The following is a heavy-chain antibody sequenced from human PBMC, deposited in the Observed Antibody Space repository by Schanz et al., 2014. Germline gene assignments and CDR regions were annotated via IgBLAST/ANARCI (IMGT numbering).Heavy chain of an antibody. V-gene: IGHV3-20*04. CDR2: INWNGGST. CDR3: ARGIITMVRGGDVGAFDI. Sequence: EVQLVESGGGVVRPGRSLRLSCAASGFGFDDYAMSWVRQAPGKGLEWVSGINWNGGSTGYADSVQGRFTISRDNSKNALYLQMDSLRAEDTAVYYCARGIITMVRGGDVGAFDIWGQGTMVTVSS. CDR1: GFGFDDYA. J-gene: IGHJ3*02. D-gene: IGHD3-10*01.